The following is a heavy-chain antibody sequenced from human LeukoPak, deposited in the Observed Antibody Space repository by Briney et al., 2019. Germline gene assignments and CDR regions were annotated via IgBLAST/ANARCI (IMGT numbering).Heavy chain of an antibody. Sequence: GASVKVSCKASGGTFGSYAISWVRRAPGQGLEWKGRIIPILGIANYAQKFQGRVTITADKSTSTAYMELSSLRSEDTAVYYCARGGDIVVVVAADAFDIWGQGTMVTVSS. D-gene: IGHD2-15*01. V-gene: IGHV1-69*04. CDR2: IIPILGIA. CDR1: GGTFGSYA. J-gene: IGHJ3*02. CDR3: ARGGDIVVVVAADAFDI.